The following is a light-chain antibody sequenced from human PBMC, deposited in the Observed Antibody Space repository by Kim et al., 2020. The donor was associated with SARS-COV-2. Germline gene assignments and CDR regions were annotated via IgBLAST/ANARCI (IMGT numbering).Light chain of an antibody. Sequence: AAVGDRVTITCRASESISSYLNWYQQKPGKAPKLLIYAASSLQSGVPSRFSGSGSGTDFTLTISSLQPEDFATYYCQQSYSTPITFGQGTRLEIK. J-gene: IGKJ5*01. V-gene: IGKV1-39*01. CDR2: AAS. CDR3: QQSYSTPIT. CDR1: ESISSY.